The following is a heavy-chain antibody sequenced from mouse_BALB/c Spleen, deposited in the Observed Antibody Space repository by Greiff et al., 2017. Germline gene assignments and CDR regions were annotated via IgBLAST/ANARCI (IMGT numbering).Heavy chain of an antibody. V-gene: IGHV2-2*02. Sequence: QVHVKQSGPGLVQPSQSLSITCTVSGFSLTSYGVHWVRQSPGKGLEWLGVIWSGGSTDYNAAFISRLSISKDNSKSQVFFKMNSLQANDTAIYYCARKPPYLYAMDYWGQGTSVTVSS. D-gene: IGHD5-1*01. CDR3: ARKPPYLYAMDY. CDR2: IWSGGST. J-gene: IGHJ4*01. CDR1: GFSLTSYG.